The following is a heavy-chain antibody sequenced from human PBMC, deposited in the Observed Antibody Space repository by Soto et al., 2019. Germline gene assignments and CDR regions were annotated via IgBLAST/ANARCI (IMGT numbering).Heavy chain of an antibody. CDR1: GYSISSGYY. V-gene: IGHV4-38-2*01. J-gene: IGHJ4*02. CDR3: ARAEYYYDSSGYCFHFDY. Sequence: PSETLSLTCAVSGYSISSGYYCGWIRQPPGKGLEWIGSIYHSGNTYYNPSLKSRVSISVDTSKNQFSLQPNSVIAADTAVFYCARAEYYYDSSGYCFHFDYWGQGALVTVSS. D-gene: IGHD3-22*01. CDR2: IYHSGNT.